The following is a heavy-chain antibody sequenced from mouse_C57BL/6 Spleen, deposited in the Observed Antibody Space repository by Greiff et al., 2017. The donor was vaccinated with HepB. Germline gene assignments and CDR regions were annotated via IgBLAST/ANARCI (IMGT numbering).Heavy chain of an antibody. Sequence: QVQLKQSGAELARPGASVKLSCKASGYTFTSYGLSWVQQRTGQGLEWIGEIYPRSGNTYYNEKFKGKATLTADKSSSTAYMELRSLTSEDSAVYFGARRGDYDPYWYFDVWGTGTTVTVSS. D-gene: IGHD2-4*01. CDR1: GYTFTSYG. V-gene: IGHV1-81*01. CDR3: ARRGDYDPYWYFDV. CDR2: IYPRSGNT. J-gene: IGHJ1*03.